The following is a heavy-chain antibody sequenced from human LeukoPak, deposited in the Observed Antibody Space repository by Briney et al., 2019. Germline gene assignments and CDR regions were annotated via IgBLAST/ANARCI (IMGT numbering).Heavy chain of an antibody. CDR3: ARARWLHHLRYYYGMDV. Sequence: SETLSLTCTVSGDSISSYYWSWIRQPPGKGLEWIGYIYCSGSTNYNPSLKSRVTISVDTSKNQFSLKLSSVTAADTAVYYCARARWLHHLRYYYGMDVWGQGTTVTVSS. CDR1: GDSISSYY. J-gene: IGHJ6*02. CDR2: IYCSGST. V-gene: IGHV4-59*01. D-gene: IGHD5-24*01.